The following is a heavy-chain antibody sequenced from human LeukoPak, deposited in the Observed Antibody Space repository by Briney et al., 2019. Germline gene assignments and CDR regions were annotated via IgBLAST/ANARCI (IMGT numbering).Heavy chain of an antibody. J-gene: IGHJ3*02. CDR3: AREGYSSSYDAFDI. D-gene: IGHD6-13*01. Sequence: PSETLSLTCTVSGGSISSYYWSWIRQPPGKGLEWIGYIYYSGSTNYNPSLKSRVTISVDTSKNQFSLKLSSVTAADTAVHYCAREGYSSSYDAFDIWGQGTMVTVSS. CDR2: IYYSGST. V-gene: IGHV4-59*01. CDR1: GGSISSYY.